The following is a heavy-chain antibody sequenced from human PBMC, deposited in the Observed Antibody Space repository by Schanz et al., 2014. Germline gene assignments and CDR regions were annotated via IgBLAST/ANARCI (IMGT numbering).Heavy chain of an antibody. D-gene: IGHD2-2*01. CDR3: ARLSTSKRYAAFDC. V-gene: IGHV3-53*04. Sequence: EVQLVESGGTLVQPGGSLRLSCAASGFTVSSSSMSWVRQAPGSGLEWVSLIYSGDKSYYADSVKGRFTISRHISQNTLYLQMNSLRTKVTAVYYCARLSTSKRYAAFDCWGQGTLVTVSS. J-gene: IGHJ4*02. CDR2: IYSGDKS. CDR1: GFTVSSSS.